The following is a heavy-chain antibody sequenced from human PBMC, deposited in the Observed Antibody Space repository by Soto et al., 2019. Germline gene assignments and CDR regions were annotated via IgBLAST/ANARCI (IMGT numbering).Heavy chain of an antibody. Sequence: EVQLLESGGGSVQPGGSLRLSCAASGFTFDDYTMHWVRQAPGKGLEWVSLISWDGGSTYYADSVKGRFIISRDNSKNSLYLQMNSLRTEHTALYYCAKDRAAVTGAYYYYGMDVWGQGTTVTVSS. CDR1: GFTFDDYT. D-gene: IGHD6-19*01. CDR2: ISWDGGST. V-gene: IGHV3-43*01. J-gene: IGHJ6*02. CDR3: AKDRAAVTGAYYYYGMDV.